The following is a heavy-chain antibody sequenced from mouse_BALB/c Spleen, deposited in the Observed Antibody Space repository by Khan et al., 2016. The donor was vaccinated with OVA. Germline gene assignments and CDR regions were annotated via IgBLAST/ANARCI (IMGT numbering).Heavy chain of an antibody. J-gene: IGHJ3*01. CDR3: ARNAYLYFFTY. CDR1: GFSLTTYG. V-gene: IGHV2-4-1*01. CDR2: IWSGGNT. Sequence: VQLQESGPGLVQPSQSLSITCTVSGFSLTTYGVYWFRQSQGKGMEWLGLIWSGGNTAYNAAFISRLSISKETSQSHVFFKLNSSQADDTSIYYCARNAYLYFFTYGGQGTLVTVSA.